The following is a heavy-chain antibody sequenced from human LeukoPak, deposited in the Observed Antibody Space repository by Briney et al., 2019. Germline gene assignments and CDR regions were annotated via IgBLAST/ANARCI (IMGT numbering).Heavy chain of an antibody. J-gene: IGHJ3*02. CDR2: IYYSGST. Sequence: SETLSLTCTVSGGSISSSSYYWGWIRQPPGKGLEWIGSIYYSGSTYYNPSLKSRVTISVDTSKNQFSLRLSSVTAADTAVYYCARVFSQQLWAFDIWGQGTMVTVSS. D-gene: IGHD6-13*01. CDR3: ARVFSQQLWAFDI. V-gene: IGHV4-39*07. CDR1: GGSISSSSYY.